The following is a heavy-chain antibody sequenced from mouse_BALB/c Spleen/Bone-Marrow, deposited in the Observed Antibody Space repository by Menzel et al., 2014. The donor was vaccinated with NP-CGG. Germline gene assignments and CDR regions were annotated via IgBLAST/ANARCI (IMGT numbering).Heavy chain of an antibody. Sequence: VMLVESGAELTKPGASVKISCKATGYTFSGYWIEWVKQRPGHGLEWIGEILPGSASNKYNEKFKGKVTFIADTSSNTACLQLSSLTSEDSAVYYCARRYGKGWYFDVWGAGTTVTVSS. V-gene: IGHV1-9*01. CDR1: GYTFSGYW. CDR2: ILPGSASN. CDR3: ARRYGKGWYFDV. D-gene: IGHD2-1*01. J-gene: IGHJ1*01.